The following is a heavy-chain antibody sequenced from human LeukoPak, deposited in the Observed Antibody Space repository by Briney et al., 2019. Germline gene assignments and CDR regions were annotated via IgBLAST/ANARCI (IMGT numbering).Heavy chain of an antibody. CDR2: IYYSGST. V-gene: IGHV4-39*01. CDR1: GGSISTSYYY. CDR3: ASDYYDSSGYYSNWFDP. D-gene: IGHD3-22*01. Sequence: PSETLSLTCSVSGGSISTSYYYWGWIRQPPGKGLEWIGSIYYSGSTYYNPSLKSRVTISVDTSKNQFSLKLSSVTAADTAVYYCASDYYDSSGYYSNWFDPWGQGTLVTVSS. J-gene: IGHJ5*02.